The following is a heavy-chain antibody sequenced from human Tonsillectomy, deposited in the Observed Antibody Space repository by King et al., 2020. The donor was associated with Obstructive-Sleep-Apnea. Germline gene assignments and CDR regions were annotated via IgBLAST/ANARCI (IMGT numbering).Heavy chain of an antibody. CDR3: ARDRDCRSTSCFFGMDV. CDR1: GFTFSSYW. V-gene: IGHV3-74*01. D-gene: IGHD2-2*01. J-gene: IGHJ6*02. Sequence: VQLVESGGGLVQPGGSLRLSCAASGFTFSSYWMHWVRQAPGKGLVLVSRINSDGSTTTYADSVKGRFTISRDNAKNTRHLQMSSLRAEDTAVYFCARDRDCRSTSCFFGMDVWGQGTTVTVSS. CDR2: INSDGSTT.